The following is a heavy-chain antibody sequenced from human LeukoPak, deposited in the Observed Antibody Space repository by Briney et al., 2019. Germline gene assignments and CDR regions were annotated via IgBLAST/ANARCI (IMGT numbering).Heavy chain of an antibody. CDR3: ARVDRNYYYYGMDV. J-gene: IGHJ6*02. CDR2: TYYRSKWYN. D-gene: IGHD1-14*01. V-gene: IGHV6-1*01. CDR1: GDSVSSDSAA. Sequence: SQTLSLTCAISGDSVSSDSAAWNWIRQSPSRCLEWLGRTYYRSKWYNDYAVSVKSRITINPDTSKNQFSLQLNSVTPEDTAVYYCARVDRNYYYYGMDVWGQGTTVTVSS.